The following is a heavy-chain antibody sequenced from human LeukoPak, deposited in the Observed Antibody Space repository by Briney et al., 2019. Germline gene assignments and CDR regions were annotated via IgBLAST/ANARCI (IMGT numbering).Heavy chain of an antibody. J-gene: IGHJ4*02. CDR2: IWYDGSNK. D-gene: IGHD3-9*01. Sequence: GGSLRLSCAASGFTFSSYGMHWVRQAPGKGLEWVAVIWYDGSNKYYADSVKGRFTISRDNSKNTLYLQMNSLRAEDTAVYYCARGLGYDILTGYYYREESDYWGQGTLVTVSS. CDR1: GFTFSSYG. V-gene: IGHV3-33*01. CDR3: ARGLGYDILTGYYYREESDY.